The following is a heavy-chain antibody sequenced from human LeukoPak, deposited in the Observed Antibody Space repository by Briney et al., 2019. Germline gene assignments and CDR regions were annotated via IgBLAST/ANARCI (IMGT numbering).Heavy chain of an antibody. CDR2: IWYDGSNK. CDR1: GFTFSSYG. Sequence: GGSLRLSCAASGFTFSSYGMHWVRQAPGKGLEWVAVIWYDGSNKYYADSVKGRFTISRDNSENTLYLQMNSLRAEDTAVYYCARGPNIVVVTANFDYWGQGTLVTVSS. CDR3: ARGPNIVVVTANFDY. J-gene: IGHJ4*02. D-gene: IGHD2-21*02. V-gene: IGHV3-33*01.